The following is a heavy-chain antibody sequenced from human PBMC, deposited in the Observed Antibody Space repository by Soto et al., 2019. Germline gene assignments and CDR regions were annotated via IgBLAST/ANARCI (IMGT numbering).Heavy chain of an antibody. D-gene: IGHD2-15*01. CDR3: ASVETQRYYYGMDV. Sequence: QVQLVQSGAEVKKPGSSVKVSCKASGGTFSSYAISWVRQVPGQGLEWMGGIIPIFGTADYAQKFQGRVTITADESTSTAYRELSSLRSEDTAVYYCASVETQRYYYGMDVWGQGTTVTVSS. J-gene: IGHJ6*02. V-gene: IGHV1-69*12. CDR1: GGTFSSYA. CDR2: IIPIFGTA.